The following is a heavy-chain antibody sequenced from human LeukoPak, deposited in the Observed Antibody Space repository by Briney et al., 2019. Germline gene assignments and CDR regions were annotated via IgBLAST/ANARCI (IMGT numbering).Heavy chain of an antibody. J-gene: IGHJ6*02. CDR2: ISSNGGST. Sequence: GGSLRLSCSASGFTFTSYAMHWVRQAPGKGLEYVSGISSNGGSTYYADSVKGRFIISRDNSKSTLFLQMSSLRAEDTAVYCCARDQGRTSSRPYYYYYGMDVWGQGTTVTVSS. V-gene: IGHV3-64D*06. D-gene: IGHD6-13*01. CDR3: ARDQGRTSSRPYYYYYGMDV. CDR1: GFTFTSYA.